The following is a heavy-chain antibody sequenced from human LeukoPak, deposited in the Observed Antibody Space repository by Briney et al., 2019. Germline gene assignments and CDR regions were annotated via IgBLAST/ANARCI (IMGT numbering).Heavy chain of an antibody. CDR1: GFTFSRYG. V-gene: IGHV3-30*04. CDR2: ISYDGSNK. CDR3: VRGYSYGWFDP. Sequence: PGGSLRLSCAASGFTFSRYGMHWVRQAPGKGLEWVTAISYDGSNKYYADSVKGRFTISRDNSKNTLYLQMNSLRAEDTAVYYCVRGYSYGWFDPWGQGTLVTVSS. J-gene: IGHJ5*02. D-gene: IGHD5-18*01.